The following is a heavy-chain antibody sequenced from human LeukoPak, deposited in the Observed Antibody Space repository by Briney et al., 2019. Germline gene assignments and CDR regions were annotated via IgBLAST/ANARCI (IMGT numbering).Heavy chain of an antibody. D-gene: IGHD6-13*01. CDR3: ARDGSAAAGRGYFDY. J-gene: IGHJ4*02. V-gene: IGHV4-59*01. CDR2: IYYSGST. Sequence: SETLSLTCTVSGGSISSYYWSWIRQPPGKGLEWIGYIYYSGSTNYNPSLKSRVTISVDTSKNQFSLKLSSVTAADTAVYYCARDGSAAAGRGYFDYWGQGTLVTVPS. CDR1: GGSISSYY.